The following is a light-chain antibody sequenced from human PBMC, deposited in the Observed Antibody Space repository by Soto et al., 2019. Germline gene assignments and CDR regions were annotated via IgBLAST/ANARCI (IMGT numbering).Light chain of an antibody. CDR3: SSYSRSTTLV. CDR2: EVS. V-gene: IGLV2-14*01. J-gene: IGLJ3*02. CDR1: SSDVGGFDY. Sequence: QSALTQPASVSGSPGQSITISCTGTSSDVGGFDYVSWYQQHPGKAPKLIIYEVSNRPSGVSNRFSGSKSGNTASLTISGLQADDEADYYCSSYSRSTTLVFGGGTKLTVL.